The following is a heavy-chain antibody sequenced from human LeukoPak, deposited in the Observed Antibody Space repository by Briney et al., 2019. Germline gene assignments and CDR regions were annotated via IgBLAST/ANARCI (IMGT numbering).Heavy chain of an antibody. CDR1: GFTFSSYW. Sequence: PGGSLRLSCAASGFTFSSYWMSWVRQAPGKGLEWVANINQDGSEKYYVDSVKGRFTISRDNSKNSLYLQMNSLRAEDTALYYCAKEHVRIQLFNYYYYMDVWGKGTTVTVSS. J-gene: IGHJ6*03. V-gene: IGHV3-7*03. D-gene: IGHD5-18*01. CDR2: INQDGSEK. CDR3: AKEHVRIQLFNYYYYMDV.